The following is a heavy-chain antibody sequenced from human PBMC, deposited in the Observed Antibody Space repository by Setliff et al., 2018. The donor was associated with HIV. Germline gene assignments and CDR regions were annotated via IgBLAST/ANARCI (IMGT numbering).Heavy chain of an antibody. D-gene: IGHD5-12*01. CDR3: ARVPVMATITYWYFDL. Sequence: GGSLRLSCAPSGFTFSDYYMSWIRQAPGKGLEWISYISRGGRTKYYADSVKGRFTISRDNAKNSLHLQMNSLRAEDTTIYYCARVPVMATITYWYFDLWGRGTLVTVSS. J-gene: IGHJ2*01. CDR1: GFTFSDYY. V-gene: IGHV3-11*04. CDR2: ISRGGRTK.